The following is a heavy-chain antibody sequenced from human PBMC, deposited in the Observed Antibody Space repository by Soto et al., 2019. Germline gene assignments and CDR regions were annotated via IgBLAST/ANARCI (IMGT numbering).Heavy chain of an antibody. CDR2: IYYSGST. CDR3: ARKYSSGWTFDY. D-gene: IGHD6-19*01. CDR1: GGSISSYY. Sequence: SETLSLTCTVSGGSISSYYWSWIRQPPGRGLEWIGYIYYSGSTNYNPSLKSRVTISVDTSKNQFSLKLSSVTAADTAVYYCARKYSSGWTFDYWGQGTLVTVSS. V-gene: IGHV4-59*01. J-gene: IGHJ4*02.